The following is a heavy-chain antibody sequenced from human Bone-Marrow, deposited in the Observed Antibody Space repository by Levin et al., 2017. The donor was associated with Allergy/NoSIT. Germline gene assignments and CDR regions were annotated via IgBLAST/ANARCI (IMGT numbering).Heavy chain of an antibody. J-gene: IGHJ4*02. V-gene: IGHV3-74*01. CDR1: GFTFSSYW. CDR3: ARGPPPCNGGCPRGLDY. Sequence: SCAASGFTFSSYWMQWVRRAPGKGLVWVSRINSDGSSTDYADSVKGRFTVSRDNAKNTLYLQMNSLRGEDTAVYYCARGPPPCNGGCPRGLDYWGQGTLVTVSS. CDR2: INSDGSST. D-gene: IGHD2-15*01.